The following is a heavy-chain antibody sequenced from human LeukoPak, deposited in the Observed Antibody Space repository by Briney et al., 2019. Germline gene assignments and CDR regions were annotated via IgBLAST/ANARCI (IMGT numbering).Heavy chain of an antibody. Sequence: SETLSLTCTVSGGSISSGSYFWRWIRQHPGKGLEWIGNIHYSGSTYNNPSLKSRVTISVDTSKNQFSLKLSSVTAADTAVYYCARGLMVVAATGRWFDLWGQGTLVTVSS. CDR3: ARGLMVVAATGRWFDL. J-gene: IGHJ5*02. D-gene: IGHD2-15*01. CDR1: GGSISSGSYF. CDR2: IHYSGST. V-gene: IGHV4-31*03.